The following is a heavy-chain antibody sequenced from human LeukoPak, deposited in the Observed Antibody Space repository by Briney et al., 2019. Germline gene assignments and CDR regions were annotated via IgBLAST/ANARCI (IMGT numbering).Heavy chain of an antibody. CDR1: GFTFDDFG. D-gene: IGHD3-9*01. CDR3: ARGAHDLLTTYYHFDS. Sequence: GGSLRLSCAASGFTFDDFGMSWVRQAPGKGLEWVSGINWNGASTGYADSVKGRFTISRDNAKNSLYLQMNSLRAEDTAVYYCARGAHDLLTTYYHFDSWGQGALVTVSS. J-gene: IGHJ4*02. V-gene: IGHV3-20*04. CDR2: INWNGAST.